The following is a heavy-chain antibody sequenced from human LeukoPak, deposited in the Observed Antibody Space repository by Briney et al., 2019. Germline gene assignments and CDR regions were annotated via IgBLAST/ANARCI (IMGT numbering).Heavy chain of an antibody. CDR1: GYTFTDYY. Sequence: ASVKVSCKAFGYTFTDYYIHWVRQASGQGLEWLGMISPTSDTTSYLQKFQGRVTMTRDTSTSTVHMELSSLRPEDTAVYYCARVSGNFNEYFQFWGQGTLVTVSS. CDR2: ISPTSDTT. V-gene: IGHV1-46*01. CDR3: ARVSGNFNEYFQF. D-gene: IGHD2/OR15-2a*01. J-gene: IGHJ1*01.